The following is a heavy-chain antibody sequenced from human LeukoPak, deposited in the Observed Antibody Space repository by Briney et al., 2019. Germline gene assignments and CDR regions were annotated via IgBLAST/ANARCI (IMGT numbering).Heavy chain of an antibody. Sequence: ASVTVSCKASGYTFTSYYMHWVRQAPGQGLEWMGIINPSGGSTSYAQKFQGRVTITADKSTSTAYMELSSLRSEDTAVYYCARAGSTQWFPYYWGQGTLVTVSS. D-gene: IGHD3-22*01. J-gene: IGHJ4*02. CDR2: INPSGGST. CDR1: GYTFTSYY. CDR3: ARAGSTQWFPYY. V-gene: IGHV1-46*01.